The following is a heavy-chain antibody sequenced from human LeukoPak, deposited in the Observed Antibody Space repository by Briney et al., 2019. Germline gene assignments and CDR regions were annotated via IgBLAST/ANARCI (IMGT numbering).Heavy chain of an antibody. D-gene: IGHD2-8*01. Sequence: PSETLSLTCTVSGGSISSYYWSWIRQPAGKGLEWIGRMYTTGSTNYNPSLKSRVTMSVDTSKNQFSLKLSSVTAADTAVYYCARALCINGICEWFDPWGQGTLVTVSS. J-gene: IGHJ5*02. CDR3: ARALCINGICEWFDP. CDR2: MYTTGST. CDR1: GGSISSYY. V-gene: IGHV4-4*07.